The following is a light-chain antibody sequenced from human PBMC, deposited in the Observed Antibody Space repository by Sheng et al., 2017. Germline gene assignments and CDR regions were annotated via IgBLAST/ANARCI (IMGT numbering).Light chain of an antibody. J-gene: IGLJ1*01. CDR1: SSDVGGYNY. V-gene: IGLV2-11*01. CDR2: DVN. Sequence: QSALTQPRSVTGSPGQSVTISCTGTSSDVGGYNYVSWYQQHTDKAPRLIIYDVNKRPSGVPDRFSGSKSGDTASLTISGLQTEDEADYYCSSYALTSGVFGTGTTLTVL. CDR3: SSYALTSGV.